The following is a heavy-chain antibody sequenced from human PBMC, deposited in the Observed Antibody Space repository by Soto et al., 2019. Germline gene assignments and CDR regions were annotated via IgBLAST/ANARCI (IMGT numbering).Heavy chain of an antibody. J-gene: IGHJ6*02. CDR1: GGTFSSSA. V-gene: IGHV1-69*12. CDR2: IIPLFRTP. CDR3: ARDKGRQQLGGNYYYITDI. D-gene: IGHD3-10*01. Sequence: QVQLVQSGAEVKKPGSSVKVSCKASGGTFSSSAFSWVRQAPGQGLEWMGGIIPLFRTPDYGQRFQGRVTITADESAGTGYRELGGLRSEDTAVYFWARDKGRQQLGGNYYYITDIWGQGTTVTVSS.